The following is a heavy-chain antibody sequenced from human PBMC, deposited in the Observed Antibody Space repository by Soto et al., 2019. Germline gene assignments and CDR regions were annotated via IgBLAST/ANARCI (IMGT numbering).Heavy chain of an antibody. D-gene: IGHD4-17*01. J-gene: IGHJ4*02. Sequence: QGQLVESGGGVVQPGRSLRLSCAASGFSFSSYGMEWVRLAPGKGLEWVAATTYDGGIKHYVDSVKGRFTISRDNSKNTLYLQMNSLRPEDTGVYFCARRLATTVSALGYWGQGALVTVSS. CDR2: TTYDGGIK. V-gene: IGHV3-30*03. CDR1: GFSFSSYG. CDR3: ARRLATTVSALGY.